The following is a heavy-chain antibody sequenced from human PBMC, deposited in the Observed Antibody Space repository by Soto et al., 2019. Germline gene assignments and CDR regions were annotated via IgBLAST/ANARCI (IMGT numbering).Heavy chain of an antibody. CDR2: IYFSGTT. J-gene: IGHJ4*02. D-gene: IGHD4-17*01. Sequence: QVQLQVSGRRLVQPSETLSLTCSVSGGSVSSDSYYWSWIRQPPGAGLEWIGYIYFSGTTNYNPSLESRVTILVDSSKNQFSLKLSSVTAADTAVYYCARRPDSGDYVDYWGQGTLVAVSS. CDR1: GGSVSSDSYY. CDR3: ARRPDSGDYVDY. V-gene: IGHV4-61*01.